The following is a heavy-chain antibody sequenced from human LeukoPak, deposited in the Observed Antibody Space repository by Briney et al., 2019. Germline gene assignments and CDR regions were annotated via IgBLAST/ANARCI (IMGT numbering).Heavy chain of an antibody. CDR2: IYYSGST. CDR3: ARGGYSSGWYGDFDY. CDR1: GGSISSSSYY. V-gene: IGHV4-39*07. D-gene: IGHD6-19*01. Sequence: SETLSLTCTVSGGSISSSSYYWGWIRQPPGKGLEWIGSIYYSGSTYYNPSLKSRVTISVDTSKNQFSLKLSSVTAADTAVYYCARGGYSSGWYGDFDYWGQGTLVTVSS. J-gene: IGHJ4*02.